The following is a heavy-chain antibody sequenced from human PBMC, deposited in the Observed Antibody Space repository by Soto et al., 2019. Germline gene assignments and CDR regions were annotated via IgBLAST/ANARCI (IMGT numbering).Heavy chain of an antibody. D-gene: IGHD6-13*01. V-gene: IGHV4-4*07. J-gene: IGHJ4*02. CDR3: ARTIGAAYYFDL. CDR2: VYTSGST. CDR1: GDSMTKYY. Sequence: QVQLQESGPGLVKPSETLSLTCNVSGDSMTKYYWSWIRQPAGKGLEWIGRVYTSGSTNYNPSLKSRVTMSIDTSNNHFSLSLKSVTAADTAVYYCARTIGAAYYFDLWGQGALVTVSS.